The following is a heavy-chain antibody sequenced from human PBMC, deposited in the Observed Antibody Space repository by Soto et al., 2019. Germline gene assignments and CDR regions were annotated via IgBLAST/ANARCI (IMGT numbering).Heavy chain of an antibody. Sequence: ASVKVSCKASGYTFTGYYMHWVRQAPGQGLEWMGWINPNSGGTNYAQKFQGWVTMTRDTSISTAYMELSRLRSDDTAVYYCAKDRGVEVTTRFFDYWGQGTLVTVSS. D-gene: IGHD4-17*01. V-gene: IGHV1-2*04. CDR3: AKDRGVEVTTRFFDY. J-gene: IGHJ4*02. CDR2: INPNSGGT. CDR1: GYTFTGYY.